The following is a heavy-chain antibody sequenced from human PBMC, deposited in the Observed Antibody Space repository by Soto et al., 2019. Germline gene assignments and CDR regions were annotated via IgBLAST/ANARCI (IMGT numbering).Heavy chain of an antibody. J-gene: IGHJ4*02. CDR2: IDHSGRT. Sequence: SETLSLTCAVYGGSFTGYYWNWIRQPPGKGLEWIGEIDHSGRTKYNPSLKSRVIISVDASKDQFSLKLTSVTAADTAVYYCARIGFWSGYSPFDYWGQGIPVTVSS. D-gene: IGHD3-3*01. V-gene: IGHV4-34*01. CDR3: ARIGFWSGYSPFDY. CDR1: GGSFTGYY.